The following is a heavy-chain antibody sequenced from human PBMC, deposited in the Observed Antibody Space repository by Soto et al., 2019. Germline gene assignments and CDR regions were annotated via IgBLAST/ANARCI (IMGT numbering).Heavy chain of an antibody. CDR2: IYYSGST. V-gene: IGHV4-59*01. CDR1: GGSISSYY. J-gene: IGHJ4*02. Sequence: PSETLSLTCNGSGGSISSYYWSWIRQPPGKGLEWIGYIYYSGSTNYNPSLKSRVTISVDTSKNQFSLKLSSVTAADTAVYYCAREGDGYTLDYWGQGTLVTVS. CDR3: AREGDGYTLDY. D-gene: IGHD5-12*01.